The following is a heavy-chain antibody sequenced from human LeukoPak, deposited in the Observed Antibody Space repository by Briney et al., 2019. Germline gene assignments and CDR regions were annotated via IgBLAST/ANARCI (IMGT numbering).Heavy chain of an antibody. D-gene: IGHD1-26*01. CDR2: IKSKTDGGTT. Sequence: GGSLRLSCAASGFTFSDAWMSWVRQAPGKGLEWVGRIKSKTDGGTTDYAAPVKGRFTISRDDSKNTLYLQMNSLKTEDTAVYYCTTMGGSFSIFDYWGQGTLVTVSS. J-gene: IGHJ4*02. CDR1: GFTFSDAW. CDR3: TTMGGSFSIFDY. V-gene: IGHV3-15*01.